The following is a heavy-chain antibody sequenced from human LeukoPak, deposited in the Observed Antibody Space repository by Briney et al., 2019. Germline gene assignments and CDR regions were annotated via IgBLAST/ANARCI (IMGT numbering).Heavy chain of an antibody. J-gene: IGHJ4*02. CDR2: FDDEDGET. CDR3: ATVFRGYYYDRYGGY. D-gene: IGHD3-22*01. V-gene: IGHV1-24*01. CDR1: GYTLTELS. Sequence: GSSVKVSCKVSGYTLTELSMHWVRQAPGKGREWMGGFDDEDGETIYAQKFQGRVTMNEDTCTDKDYMELSSLRSKEADVYYCATVFRGYYYDRYGGYWGQGTLVTVSS.